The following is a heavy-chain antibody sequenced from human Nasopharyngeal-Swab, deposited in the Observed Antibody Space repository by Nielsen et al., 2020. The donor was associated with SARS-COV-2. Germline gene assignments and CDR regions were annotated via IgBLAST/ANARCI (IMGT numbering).Heavy chain of an antibody. J-gene: IGHJ4*02. D-gene: IGHD5-18*01. CDR1: GFTFSSYG. CDR2: IWYDGNNK. V-gene: IGHV3-33*01. CDR3: ARGRTSGYSYGFYFDY. Sequence: GGSLRLSCAASGFTFSSYGMHWVRQAPGKGLEWVAVIWYDGNNKYYADSVKGRFTISRDNSKNTLYLQMNSLRAEDTAVYYCARGRTSGYSYGFYFDYWGQGTLVTVSS.